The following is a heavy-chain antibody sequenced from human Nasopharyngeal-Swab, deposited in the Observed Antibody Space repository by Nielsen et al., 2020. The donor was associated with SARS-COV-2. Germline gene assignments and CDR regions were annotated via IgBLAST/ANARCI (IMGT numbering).Heavy chain of an antibody. Sequence: GGSLRLSFAASGFTFDTFGMTWVRQAPGKGLEWVSRISGSGSVAYYADSVKGRFTISRDNSKNAVYLKMNSLRAEDSAVYYCAKGGVSVYGDSYYFDFWGQGTLVTVSS. CDR2: ISGSGSVA. CDR3: AKGGVSVYGDSYYFDF. CDR1: GFTFDTFG. D-gene: IGHD4-17*01. V-gene: IGHV3-23*01. J-gene: IGHJ4*02.